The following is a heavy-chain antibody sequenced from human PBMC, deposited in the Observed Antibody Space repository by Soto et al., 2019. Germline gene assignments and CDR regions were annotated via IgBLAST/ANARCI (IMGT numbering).Heavy chain of an antibody. J-gene: IGHJ4*02. CDR2: IIPIFGTA. V-gene: IGHV1-69*13. CDR3: ARTGYRITYFDY. D-gene: IGHD3-9*01. CDR1: GGTFSSYA. Sequence: SVKVSCKASGGTFSSYAISWVRQAPGQGLEWMGGIIPIFGTANYAQKFQGRVTITADESTSTAYMELSSLRSEDTAVYYCARTGYRITYFDYWGQGTLVTVSS.